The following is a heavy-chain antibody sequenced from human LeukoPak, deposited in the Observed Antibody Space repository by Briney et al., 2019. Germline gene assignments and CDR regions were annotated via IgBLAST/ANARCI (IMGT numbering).Heavy chain of an antibody. V-gene: IGHV4-4*01. J-gene: IGHJ4*02. Sequence: LRETLSLTCAVSGDSISSSHWWSWVRQSPGKGLEWIGEIYHSGNTNYNPSVKSRVAISLDKASNQFSLRLTSVTAADTAMYFCAREEMPGKFDYWGQGILVTVSS. CDR1: GDSISSSHW. D-gene: IGHD1-26*01. CDR2: IYHSGNT. CDR3: AREEMPGKFDY.